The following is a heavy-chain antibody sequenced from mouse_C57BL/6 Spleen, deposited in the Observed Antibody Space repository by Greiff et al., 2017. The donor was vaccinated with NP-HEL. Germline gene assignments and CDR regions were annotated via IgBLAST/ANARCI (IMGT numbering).Heavy chain of an antibody. CDR1: GYSITSGYY. CDR2: ISYDGSN. D-gene: IGHD2-5*01. J-gene: IGHJ1*03. CDR3: AYSNYWYFDV. V-gene: IGHV3-6*01. Sequence: EVKLQESGPGLVKPSQSLSLTCSVTGYSITSGYYWNWIRQFPGNKLEWMGYISYDGSNNYNPSLKNRISITRDTSKNQFFLKLNSVTTEDTATYYCAYSNYWYFDVWGTGTTVTVSS.